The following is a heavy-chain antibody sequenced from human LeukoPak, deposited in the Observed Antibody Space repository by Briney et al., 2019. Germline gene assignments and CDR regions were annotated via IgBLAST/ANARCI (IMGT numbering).Heavy chain of an antibody. CDR2: IYHSGST. D-gene: IGHD3-10*01. CDR3: ARVSGSGATTYYYYMDV. J-gene: IGHJ6*03. CDR1: GGSISSSNW. Sequence: SETLSLTCAVSGGSISSSNWWSWVRQPPGKGLEWIGEIYHSGSTNYNPSLKSRITISVDKSKNQFSLKLSSVTAADTAVYYCARVSGSGATTYYYYMDVWGKGTTVTVSS. V-gene: IGHV4-4*02.